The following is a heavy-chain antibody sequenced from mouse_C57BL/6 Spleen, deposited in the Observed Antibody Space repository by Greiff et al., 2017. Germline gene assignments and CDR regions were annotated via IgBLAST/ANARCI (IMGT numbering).Heavy chain of an antibody. CDR1: GYTFTSYW. Sequence: QVQLQQSGAELVKPGASVKLSCKASGYTFTSYWMHWVKQRPGQGLEWIGMIHPNSGSTNYNEKFKSKATLTVDKSSSTAYMQLSSLTSEDSAVYYCARPYGYYFDYWGQGTTLTVSS. J-gene: IGHJ2*01. CDR2: IHPNSGST. V-gene: IGHV1-64*01. D-gene: IGHD2-2*01. CDR3: ARPYGYYFDY.